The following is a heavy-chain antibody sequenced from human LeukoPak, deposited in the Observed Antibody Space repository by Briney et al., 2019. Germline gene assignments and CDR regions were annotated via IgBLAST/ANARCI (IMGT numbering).Heavy chain of an antibody. J-gene: IGHJ4*02. CDR3: AREGRWLQFFDY. D-gene: IGHD5-24*01. V-gene: IGHV4-30-2*01. Sequence: SETLSLTCTVSGGSISSGGYYWSWIRQPPGKGLEWIGYIYHSGSTYYNPSLKSRVTISVDRSKNQFSLKLSSVTAADTAVYYCAREGRWLQFFDYWGQGTLVTVSS. CDR1: GGSISSGGYY. CDR2: IYHSGST.